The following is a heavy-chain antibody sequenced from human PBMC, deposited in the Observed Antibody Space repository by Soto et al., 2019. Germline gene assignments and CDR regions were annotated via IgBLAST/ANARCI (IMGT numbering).Heavy chain of an antibody. J-gene: IGHJ6*03. D-gene: IGHD3-3*01. CDR2: LYYSAMT. CDR1: GGSIRSHN. V-gene: IGHV4-59*08. CDR3: ARHLFDSWKGYPYYYYIDV. Sequence: QVQLQESGPGLVKPSETLSLTCSVPGGSIRSHNWSWIRQPPGKGLEWIGCLYYSAMTEYNPSLKSRVTISADTSNNQVSLKLSSVTAADTAVYYCARHLFDSWKGYPYYYYIDVWGKGTAVTVSS.